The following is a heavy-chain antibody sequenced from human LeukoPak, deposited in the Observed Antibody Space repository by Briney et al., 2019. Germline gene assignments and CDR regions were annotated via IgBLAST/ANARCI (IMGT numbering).Heavy chain of an antibody. Sequence: SETLSLTCAVSGASISGSGYYLGWIRQPPGKGLEWIGEINHSGSTNYNPSLKSRVTISVDTSKNQFSLKLSSVTAADTAFYYCARDGIGSSTPFDYWGQGTLVTVSS. CDR3: ARDGIGSSTPFDY. D-gene: IGHD6-6*01. V-gene: IGHV4-39*07. CDR1: GASISGSGYY. CDR2: INHSGST. J-gene: IGHJ4*02.